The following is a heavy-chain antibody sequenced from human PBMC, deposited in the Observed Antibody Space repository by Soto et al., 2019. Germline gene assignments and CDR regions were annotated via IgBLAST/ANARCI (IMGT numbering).Heavy chain of an antibody. CDR3: ARLMGVVTVDY. D-gene: IGHD2-21*02. J-gene: IGHJ4*02. V-gene: IGHV4-39*02. CDR1: GGSISSTGHY. Sequence: QLQLQESGPGLVKPSETLSLTCSVSGGSISSTGHYWGWIRQPPGKGLEWIGNIYYAGSPYYNPSLKRRVTTSVDTSKNHFSLALTSVTAADTAVYYCARLMGVVTVDYWGQGALVTVSS. CDR2: IYYAGSP.